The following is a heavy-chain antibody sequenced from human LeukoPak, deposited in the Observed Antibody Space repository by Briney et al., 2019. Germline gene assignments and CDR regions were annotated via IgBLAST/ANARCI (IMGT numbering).Heavy chain of an antibody. CDR1: GFTFSSYW. CDR3: ARDPYSSTWSYGMDV. CDR2: IKQDGSEE. V-gene: IGHV3-7*05. D-gene: IGHD6-6*01. J-gene: IGHJ6*02. Sequence: GGSLRLSCAAFGFTFSSYWMSWVRQAPGKGLEWVANIKQDGSEEVYVDSVKGRFTISRDNAKNSLFLQMNTLRAEDTAVYYCARDPYSSTWSYGMDVWGQGTTVTVSS.